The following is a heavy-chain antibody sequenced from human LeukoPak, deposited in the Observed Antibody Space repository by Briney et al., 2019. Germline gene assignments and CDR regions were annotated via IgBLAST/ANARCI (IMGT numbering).Heavy chain of an antibody. V-gene: IGHV3-33*01. CDR1: GFTFSSYG. CDR2: IWYDGSNK. J-gene: IGHJ6*02. Sequence: GRSLRLSCAASGFTFSSYGMHWVRQAPGKGLEWVAVIWYDGSNKYYADSVKGRFTISRDNSKNTLYLQMNSLRAEDTAVYYCARVIAVVRGGGLSYYYAMDVWGQGTTVTVSS. D-gene: IGHD3-10*01. CDR3: ARVIAVVRGGGLSYYYAMDV.